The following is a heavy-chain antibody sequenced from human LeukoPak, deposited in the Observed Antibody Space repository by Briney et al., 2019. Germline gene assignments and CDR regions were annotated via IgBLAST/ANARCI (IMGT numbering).Heavy chain of an antibody. D-gene: IGHD5-12*01. CDR1: GGTFSSYA. CDR3: ARGSGYDRESFDY. J-gene: IGHJ4*02. CDR2: IIPILGIA. Sequence: SVKVSCKASGGTFSSYAISWVRQAPGQGLEWMGRIIPILGIANYAQKFQGRVTITADKSTSTAYMELSSLRSEDTAVYYCARGSGYDRESFDYWGQGTLVTVSS. V-gene: IGHV1-69*04.